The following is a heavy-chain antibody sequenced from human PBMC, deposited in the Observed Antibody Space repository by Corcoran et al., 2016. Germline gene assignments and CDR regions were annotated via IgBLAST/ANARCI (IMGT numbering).Heavy chain of an antibody. CDR2: INHSGST. CDR3: ARADSSGCPVDD. J-gene: IGHJ4*02. CDR1: GGSFSGYY. V-gene: IGHV4-34*01. D-gene: IGHD3-22*01. Sequence: QVQLQQWGAGLLKPSETLSLPCAVYGGSFSGYYWSWIRQPPGKGLEWIGEINHSGSTNYNPSRKSRVTISVDTSKNQFSLKLSFVTAADTAVYYCARADSSGCPVDDWGQGSLFTVSA.